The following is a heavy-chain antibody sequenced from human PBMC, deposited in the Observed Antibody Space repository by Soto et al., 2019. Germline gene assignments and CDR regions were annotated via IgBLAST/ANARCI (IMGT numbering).Heavy chain of an antibody. J-gene: IGHJ4*02. Sequence: PGGSLRLSCAASGFTFSSYAMHWVRQAPGKGLEWVAVISYDGSNKYYADSVKGRFTISRDNSKNTLYLQMNSLRAEDTAVYYCARDPGLWLAWIDYWGQGTLVTVSS. V-gene: IGHV3-30-3*01. D-gene: IGHD5-18*01. CDR3: ARDPGLWLAWIDY. CDR2: ISYDGSNK. CDR1: GFTFSSYA.